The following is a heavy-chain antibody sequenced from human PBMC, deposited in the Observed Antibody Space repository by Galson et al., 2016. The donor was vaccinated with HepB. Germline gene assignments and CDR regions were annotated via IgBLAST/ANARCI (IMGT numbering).Heavy chain of an antibody. Sequence: SVKVSCKASGYPFMDFGVNWVRQAPGQGLEWMGGTSLYNGHTTYAQKFQDRVTMPIDTSTTTAYMELRRLRSDDTAVYFCARRVMGETRYYFYGMDVWVQGTTIIVSS. V-gene: IGHV1-18*01. CDR2: TSLYNGHT. CDR1: GYPFMDFG. J-gene: IGHJ6*02. CDR3: ARRVMGETRYYFYGMDV. D-gene: IGHD3-16*01.